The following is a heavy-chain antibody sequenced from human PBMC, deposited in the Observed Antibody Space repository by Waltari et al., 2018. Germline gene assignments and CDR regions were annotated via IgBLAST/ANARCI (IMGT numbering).Heavy chain of an antibody. CDR2: IIPIFGTA. D-gene: IGHD5-12*01. CDR1: GGTFSSYA. CDR3: ARDGNIVATIPFSDAFDI. V-gene: IGHV1-69*05. J-gene: IGHJ3*02. Sequence: QVQLVQSGAEVKKPGSSVKVSCKASGGTFSSYAISWVRQAPGQGLEWMGGIIPIFGTANYAQKFQGRVTITTDESTSTAYMELSSLRSEDTAVYYCARDGNIVATIPFSDAFDIWGQGTMVTVSS.